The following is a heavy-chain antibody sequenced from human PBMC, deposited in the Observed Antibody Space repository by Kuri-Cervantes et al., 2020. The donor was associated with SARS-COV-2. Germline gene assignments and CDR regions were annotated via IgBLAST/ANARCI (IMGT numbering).Heavy chain of an antibody. V-gene: IGHV3-23*01. CDR2: ISGSDDVT. Sequence: GESLKISCAASGSTFSNYAMTWVRQAPGKGLEWVSTISGSDDVTHLADSVKGRFTVSRDNSRNTLYLEMSSLRVEDTAVYYCAKRDAYSQGSYFDYWGHGTLVTVSS. D-gene: IGHD5-24*01. CDR3: AKRDAYSQGSYFDY. J-gene: IGHJ4*01. CDR1: GSTFSNYA.